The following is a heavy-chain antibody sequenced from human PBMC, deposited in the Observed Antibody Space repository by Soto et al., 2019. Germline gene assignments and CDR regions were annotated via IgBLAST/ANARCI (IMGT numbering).Heavy chain of an antibody. V-gene: IGHV1-3*04. CDR2: IDTGDGNT. Sequence: QVQLVQFGAEVKKPGASVKLSCKASGYTFSSYSMHWVRQAPGQRLEWLGWIDTGDGNTIYPQKFQGRVTVTRDTSASTVYMELSSLNSEDTAVYYCARDRVGNDYWGQGTQVAISS. CDR1: GYTFSSYS. J-gene: IGHJ4*02. CDR3: ARDRVGNDY.